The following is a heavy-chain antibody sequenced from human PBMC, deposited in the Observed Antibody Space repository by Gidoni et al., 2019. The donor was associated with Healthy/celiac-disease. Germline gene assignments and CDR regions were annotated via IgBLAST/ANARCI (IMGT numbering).Heavy chain of an antibody. D-gene: IGHD3-10*01. J-gene: IGHJ6*02. CDR1: GGSISRSSYY. CDR3: ARHIFGRDLWFGNPQFDYGMDV. Sequence: QLQLQESGPGLVKPSETLSLSCTVSGGSISRSSYYWGWIRQPPGKGLEWIGSIYYSGSTSYNPSLTSRVTISVDTSKNQFSLKLSSVTAADTAVYYCARHIFGRDLWFGNPQFDYGMDVWGQGTTVTVSS. CDR2: IYYSGST. V-gene: IGHV4-39*01.